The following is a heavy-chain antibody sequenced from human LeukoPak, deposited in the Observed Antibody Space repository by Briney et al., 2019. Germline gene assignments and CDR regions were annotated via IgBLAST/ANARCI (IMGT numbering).Heavy chain of an antibody. D-gene: IGHD3-3*01. V-gene: IGHV4-34*01. CDR1: GGSSSGYY. J-gene: IGHJ5*02. CDR2: IYYSGST. CDR3: ARDMVGTFWSGYSYNWFDP. Sequence: SETLSLTCAVYGGSSSGYYWSWIRQPPGKGLEWIGSIYYSGSTYYNPSLKSRVTISVDTSKNQFSLKLSSVTAADTAVYYCARDMVGTFWSGYSYNWFDPWGQGTLVTVSS.